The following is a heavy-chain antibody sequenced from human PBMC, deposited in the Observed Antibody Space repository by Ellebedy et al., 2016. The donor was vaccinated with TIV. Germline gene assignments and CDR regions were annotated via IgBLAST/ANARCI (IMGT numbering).Heavy chain of an antibody. CDR2: IYYSGST. V-gene: IGHV4-39*01. D-gene: IGHD1-26*01. J-gene: IGHJ4*02. CDR3: ARSAYSGSHFDY. CDR1: GGSISSSSYY. Sequence: SETLSLTXTVSGGSISSSSYYWGWIRQPPGKGLEWIGSIYYSGSTYYNPSLKSRVTISVDTSKNQFSLKLSSVTAADTAVYYCARSAYSGSHFDYWGQGTLVTVSS.